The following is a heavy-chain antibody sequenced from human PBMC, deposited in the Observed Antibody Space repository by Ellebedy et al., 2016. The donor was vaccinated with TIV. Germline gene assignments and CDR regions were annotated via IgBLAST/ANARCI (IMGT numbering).Heavy chain of an antibody. J-gene: IGHJ6*02. CDR1: GFTFSSYA. Sequence: GGSLRLXXAASGFTFSSYAMSWVRQAPGKGLEWVSAISGSGGSTYYADSVKGRFTISRDNSKNTLYLQMNSLRAEDTAVYYCAKVGYCSGGSCYPREYYYYGMDVWGQGTTVTVSS. V-gene: IGHV3-23*01. D-gene: IGHD2-15*01. CDR2: ISGSGGST. CDR3: AKVGYCSGGSCYPREYYYYGMDV.